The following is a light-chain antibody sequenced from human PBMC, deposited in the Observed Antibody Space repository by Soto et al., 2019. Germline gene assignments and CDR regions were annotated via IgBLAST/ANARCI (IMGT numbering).Light chain of an antibody. CDR3: SSYGAGSTL. CDR1: SSDIGSYSY. V-gene: IGLV2-14*03. CDR2: DVS. J-gene: IGLJ3*02. Sequence: QSALTQPDSLSGSPGQSITISCTGSSSDIGSYSYVSWYQQHPGKAPKLMIFDVSYRPSGISDRFSGSKSGNTASLTISGLQPEDEADYYCSSYGAGSTLFGGGTKLTVL.